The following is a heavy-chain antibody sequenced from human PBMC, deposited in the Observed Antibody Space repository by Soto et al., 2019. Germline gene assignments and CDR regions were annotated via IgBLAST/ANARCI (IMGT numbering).Heavy chain of an antibody. D-gene: IGHD3-22*01. CDR1: GYSFAGYW. Sequence: GECLKISCKGSGYSFAGYWITWVRQKPGKGLGWMGRIDPSDSQTYYSPSFRGHVTISATKSITTVFLQWSSLRASDTAMYYCARQIYDSDTGPNFQYYFDSWGQGTPVTVYS. CDR2: IDPSDSQT. CDR3: ARQIYDSDTGPNFQYYFDS. V-gene: IGHV5-10-1*01. J-gene: IGHJ4*02.